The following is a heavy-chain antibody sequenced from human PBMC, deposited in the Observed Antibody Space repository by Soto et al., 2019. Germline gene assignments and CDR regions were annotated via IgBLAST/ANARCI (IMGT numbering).Heavy chain of an antibody. J-gene: IGHJ3*01. D-gene: IGHD6-13*01. CDR1: GYSFTSYG. V-gene: IGHV1-3*01. CDR3: AREVAAYSSP. CDR2: INAGNGNT. Sequence: GESQKISCKGSGYSFTSYGIGWVRQAPGQRLEWMGWINAGNGNTKYSQKFQGRVTITRDTSASTAYMELSSLRSEDTAVYYCAREVAAYSSPWGQGTMVTVSS.